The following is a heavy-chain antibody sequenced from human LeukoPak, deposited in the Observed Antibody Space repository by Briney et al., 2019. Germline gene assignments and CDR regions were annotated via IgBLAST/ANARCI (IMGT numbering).Heavy chain of an antibody. CDR3: ARHDCSSTNCRCFDY. D-gene: IGHD2-2*01. CDR1: GGSISTETYY. CDR2: IHYSGST. V-gene: IGHV4-39*01. J-gene: IGHJ4*02. Sequence: SETLSLTCNVSGGSISTETYYWAWLRQPPGKGLEWIGSIHYSGSTYDNATLQSRLSLSVDTSKSQFSLRLSSVTAADTAVYYCARHDCSSTNCRCFDYWGQGTLVAVSS.